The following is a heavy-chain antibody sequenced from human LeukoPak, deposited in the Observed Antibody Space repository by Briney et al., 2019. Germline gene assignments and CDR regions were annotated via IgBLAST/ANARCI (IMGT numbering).Heavy chain of an antibody. V-gene: IGHV3-48*03. Sequence: GGSLRLSCAASGFTSGSYEMHWVRQSPGKGLEWLSYISTSGSTIMYAGSVKGRLTISRDNGNNSLYLHLHSLRAEDTAVYYCAGAHSGSYHRYFDHGGAEAVGTVSS. CDR2: ISTSGSTI. CDR3: AGAHSGSYHRYFDH. J-gene: IGHJ4*01. CDR1: GFTSGSYE. D-gene: IGHD1-26*01.